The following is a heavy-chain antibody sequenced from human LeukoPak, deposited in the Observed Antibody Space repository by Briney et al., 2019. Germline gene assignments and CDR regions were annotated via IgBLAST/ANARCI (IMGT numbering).Heavy chain of an antibody. CDR2: INGGGDTT. D-gene: IGHD5-18*01. V-gene: IGHV3-23*01. CDR3: AKALDTYGYMRFDF. J-gene: IGHJ4*02. CDR1: GFTFVSYA. Sequence: GGSLLLSCAASGFTFVSYAMTWVRPAPGKGLEWVSAINGGGDTTYYADSVKGRFTISRDKSKNTMYLQMNSLRAEDTALYYCAKALDTYGYMRFDFWGQGTLVTVSS.